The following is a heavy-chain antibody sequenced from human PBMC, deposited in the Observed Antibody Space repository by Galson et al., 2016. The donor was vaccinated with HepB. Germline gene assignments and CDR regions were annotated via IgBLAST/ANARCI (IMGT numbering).Heavy chain of an antibody. CDR2: VRGTGSTT. Sequence: SLRLSCAASGFTFSSYATGWVRQGPGKGLGWVSVVRGTGSTTYYADSVRGRFTISRDNSKNTLYLQMNSLRVEDTAVYYCAKSSRGYCVGGSCQWFYFDSWGHGTLVTVSS. CDR1: GFTFSSYA. J-gene: IGHJ4*01. CDR3: AKSSRGYCVGGSCQWFYFDS. D-gene: IGHD2-15*01. V-gene: IGHV3-23*01.